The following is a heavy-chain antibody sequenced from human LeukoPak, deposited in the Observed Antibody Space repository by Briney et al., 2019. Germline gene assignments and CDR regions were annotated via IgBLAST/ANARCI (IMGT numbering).Heavy chain of an antibody. CDR2: IKSKTDGGTT. D-gene: IGHD6-6*01. Sequence: GGSLRLSCAAPGFTFSNAWMNWVRQAPGKGLEWVGRIKSKTDGGTTDYAAPVKGRFTISRDDSKNTLYLQMNSLKTEDTAVYYCTTDGAYSSSSDFDYWGQGTLVTVSS. J-gene: IGHJ4*02. CDR3: TTDGAYSSSSDFDY. V-gene: IGHV3-15*07. CDR1: GFTFSNAW.